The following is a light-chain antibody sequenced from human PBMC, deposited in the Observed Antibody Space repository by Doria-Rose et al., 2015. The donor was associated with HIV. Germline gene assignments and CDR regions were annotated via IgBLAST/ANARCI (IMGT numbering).Light chain of an antibody. CDR3: QQYYDTPS. CDR2: WAS. J-gene: IGKJ3*01. V-gene: IGKV4-1*01. Sequence: DIRMTQSPESLGMSLGERATLNCKSNQSLLYTSKNYLAWYQQKPGQPPKLLIDWASTRQSGVTARFSGSGSGTDFTLTISSLEAEDVAVYYCQQYYDTPSLGPGTTVDIK. CDR1: QSLLYTSKNY.